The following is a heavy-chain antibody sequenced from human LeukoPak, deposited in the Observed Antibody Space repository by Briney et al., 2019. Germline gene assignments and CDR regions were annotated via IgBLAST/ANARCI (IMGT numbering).Heavy chain of an antibody. CDR1: GGSISGYY. J-gene: IGHJ3*02. D-gene: IGHD1-26*01. V-gene: IGHV4-59*01. Sequence: SETLSLTCTVSGGSISGYYWSWIRQPPGKGLEWIGHIFFGGTTNYNPSLKSRVTIAVDTSRNQFSLKLRSLTAADTAVYYCARDKKVGDVFDIWGHGTMVSVSS. CDR2: IFFGGTT. CDR3: ARDKKVGDVFDI.